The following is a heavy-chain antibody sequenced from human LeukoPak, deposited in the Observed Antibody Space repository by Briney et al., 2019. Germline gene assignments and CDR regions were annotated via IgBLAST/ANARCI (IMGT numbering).Heavy chain of an antibody. V-gene: IGHV3-48*01. CDR2: IGIDSGNT. Sequence: PGESLRLSCAASGFTFSDYSMNWVRQAPGKGLEWISYIGIDSGNTNYADSVKGRFTISGDKAKNSLYLQMNSLRVEDTAVYYSARDYKYAFDNWGQGTLVTVSS. J-gene: IGHJ4*02. CDR1: GFTFSDYS. D-gene: IGHD5-24*01. CDR3: ARDYKYAFDN.